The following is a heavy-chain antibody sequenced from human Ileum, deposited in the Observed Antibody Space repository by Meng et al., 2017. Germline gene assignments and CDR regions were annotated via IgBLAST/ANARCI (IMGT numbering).Heavy chain of an antibody. D-gene: IGHD1-26*01. CDR3: ARHIVGPTPGMEY. V-gene: IGHV4-4*02. J-gene: IGHJ4*02. Sequence: QLHASGPGLGNPSGTLSLPCAGSADSISSSGWWSWVRQPPGKGLEWIGQIYQSGSTNYNPSLKSRVTISIDRSENQLSLKLSSVTAADTAVYYCARHIVGPTPGMEYWGQGTLVTVSS. CDR2: IYQSGST. CDR1: ADSISSSGW.